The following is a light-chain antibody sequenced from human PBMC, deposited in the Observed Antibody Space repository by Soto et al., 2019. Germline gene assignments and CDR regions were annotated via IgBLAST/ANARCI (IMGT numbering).Light chain of an antibody. CDR1: QSVGNK. CDR2: GAS. J-gene: IGKJ1*01. Sequence: EILMTQSPATLSVSPGEISTLSFRASQSVGNKLAWFQQKPGQGPRLLIYGASTRATGVPARFSGSGSGTDFTLTISSLQSEDFVVYFCEQYSYWWTFGQGTKVDIK. V-gene: IGKV3-15*01. CDR3: EQYSYWWT.